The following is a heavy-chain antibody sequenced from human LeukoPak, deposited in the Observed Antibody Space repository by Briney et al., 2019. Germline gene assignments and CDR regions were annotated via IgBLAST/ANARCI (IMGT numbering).Heavy chain of an antibody. Sequence: PGGSLRLSCAAAGFTFNHYGMHWVRQAPGKGLQWVAVIWSDGTNQYYADSVKGRFTISRDDSGNTVYLQMNSLRPADTGVYYCERDAQRGFDYSNSLEYWGQGTPVTVST. J-gene: IGHJ4*02. CDR3: ERDAQRGFDYSNSLEY. V-gene: IGHV3-33*01. D-gene: IGHD4-11*01. CDR2: IWSDGTNQ. CDR1: GFTFNHYG.